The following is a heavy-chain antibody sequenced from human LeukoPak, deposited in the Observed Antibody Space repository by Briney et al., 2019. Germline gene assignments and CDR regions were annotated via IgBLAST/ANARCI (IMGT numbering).Heavy chain of an antibody. Sequence: PGVSLRLSCAASRFTFNNYAMIGVPQTRGKGRECVSSISCRGCGTFYTNCVKGLFTISRDNSKNALSLHKKALRAEDTAVFFCAKCDEYFYYMDVWGKGTTVTVSS. CDR2: ISCRGCGT. J-gene: IGHJ6*03. CDR3: AKCDEYFYYMDV. CDR1: RFTFNNYA. V-gene: IGHV3-23*01.